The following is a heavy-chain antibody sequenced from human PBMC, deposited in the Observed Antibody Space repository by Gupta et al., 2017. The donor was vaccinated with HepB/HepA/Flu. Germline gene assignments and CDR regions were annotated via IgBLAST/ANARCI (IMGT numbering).Heavy chain of an antibody. CDR1: GGTFSSYA. CDR2: IIPILGIA. J-gene: IGHJ6*02. CDR3: ARVGLVDIVATIDVSYYYYGMDV. D-gene: IGHD5-12*01. V-gene: IGHV1-69*04. Sequence: QVQLVQSGAEVKKPGSSVKVSCKASGGTFSSYAISWVRQAPGQGLEWMGRIIPILGIANYAQKFQGRVTITADKSTSTAYMELSSLRSEDTAVYYCARVGLVDIVATIDVSYYYYGMDVWGQGTTVTVSS.